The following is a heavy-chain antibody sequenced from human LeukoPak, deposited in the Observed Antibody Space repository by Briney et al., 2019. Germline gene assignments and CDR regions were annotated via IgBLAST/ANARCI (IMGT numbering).Heavy chain of an antibody. V-gene: IGHV3-30*02. CDR1: GFTFSTKG. CDR3: AKDLGSSVGYFDY. J-gene: IGHJ4*02. Sequence: GGSLRLSCAASGFTFSTKGMHWVRQAPDKGLEWVAFIWYDGSNKYYADSVKGRFTISRDNSKNTLNLQMNSLRAEDTAVYYCAKDLGSSVGYFDYWGQGTLVTVSS. CDR2: IWYDGSNK. D-gene: IGHD6-25*01.